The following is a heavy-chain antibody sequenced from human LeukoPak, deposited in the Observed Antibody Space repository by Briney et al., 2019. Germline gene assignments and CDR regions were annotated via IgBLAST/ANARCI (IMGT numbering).Heavy chain of an antibody. CDR2: ISSSSSTI. V-gene: IGHV3-48*02. Sequence: GRSLRLSCAASGFTFSSYSMNWVRQAPGKGLEWVSYISSSSSTIYYADSVKGRFTISRDNAKNSLYLQMNSLRDEDTAVYYCARGSAFGGVIVISYFDYWGQGTLVTVSS. CDR3: ARGSAFGGVIVISYFDY. CDR1: GFTFSSYS. D-gene: IGHD3-16*02. J-gene: IGHJ4*02.